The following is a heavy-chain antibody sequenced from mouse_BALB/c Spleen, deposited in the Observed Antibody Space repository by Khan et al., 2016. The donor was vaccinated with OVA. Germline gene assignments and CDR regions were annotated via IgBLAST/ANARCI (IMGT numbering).Heavy chain of an antibody. CDR1: GYSITSDYA. V-gene: IGHV3-2*02. Sequence: EVQLQESGPGLVKPSPSLSLTCTVTGYSITSDYAWNWIRQSPGNKLEWMGYITYSGRTRYNPSLKSRISMTRDPYQNQFFLQLNSVTTEDTATYYCASGYWFFDFWGAGTTVTVSS. CDR2: ITYSGRT. J-gene: IGHJ1*01. CDR3: ASGYWFFDF.